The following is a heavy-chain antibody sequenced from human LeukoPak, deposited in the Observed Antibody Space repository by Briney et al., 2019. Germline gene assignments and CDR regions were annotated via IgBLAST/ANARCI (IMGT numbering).Heavy chain of an antibody. Sequence: PSETLSLTCAVYGGSFSGYYWSWIRQPPGKGLEWIGEINHSGSTNYNPSLKSRVTISVDTSKNQFSLKLSSVTAADTAVYYCARLRYDFWSGYRELYFDYWGQGTLVTVSS. CDR1: GGSFSGYY. CDR2: INHSGST. V-gene: IGHV4-34*01. D-gene: IGHD3-3*01. J-gene: IGHJ4*02. CDR3: ARLRYDFWSGYRELYFDY.